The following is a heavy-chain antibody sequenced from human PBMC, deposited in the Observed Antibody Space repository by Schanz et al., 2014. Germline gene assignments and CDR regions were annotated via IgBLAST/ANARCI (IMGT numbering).Heavy chain of an antibody. D-gene: IGHD1-1*01. Sequence: QVQLVESGGGLVKPGGSLRLSCAASGFTFSDHYMAWIRQAPGKGMEWVSIISNTGTFIYYADSVRGRFVISRDNAKRSLFLQMKGRRAEDTAVYYCVRDAYLQIRGTVFDSWGPGNLVTVSP. CDR2: ISNTGTFI. CDR1: GFTFSDHY. CDR3: VRDAYLQIRGTVFDS. V-gene: IGHV3-11*01. J-gene: IGHJ4*02.